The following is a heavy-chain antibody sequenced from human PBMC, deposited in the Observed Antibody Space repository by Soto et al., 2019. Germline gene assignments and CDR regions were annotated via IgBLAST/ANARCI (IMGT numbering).Heavy chain of an antibody. V-gene: IGHV3-30*18. Sequence: GSLRLSCAASGFTFSSYGMHWVRQAPGKGLEWVAVISYDGSNKYYADSVKGRFTISRDNSKNTLYLQMNSLRAEDTAVYYCAKDYSFGGGWYPSYGMDVWGQGTTVTVSS. CDR3: AKDYSFGGGWYPSYGMDV. CDR1: GFTFSSYG. CDR2: ISYDGSNK. J-gene: IGHJ6*02. D-gene: IGHD6-19*01.